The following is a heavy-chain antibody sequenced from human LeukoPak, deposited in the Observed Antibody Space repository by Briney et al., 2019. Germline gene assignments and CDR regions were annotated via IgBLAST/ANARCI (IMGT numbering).Heavy chain of an antibody. J-gene: IGHJ5*02. CDR1: GFTFSSYA. CDR3: AKAMTSVVTPGAS. D-gene: IGHD4-23*01. CDR2: ISSNGGST. Sequence: GGSLRLSGSASGFTFSSYAMHWVRQAPGKGLEYVSAISSNGGSTYYADSVKGRFTISRDNSKNTLYLQMNSLRAEDTAVYYCAKAMTSVVTPGASWGQGTLVTVSS. V-gene: IGHV3-64*04.